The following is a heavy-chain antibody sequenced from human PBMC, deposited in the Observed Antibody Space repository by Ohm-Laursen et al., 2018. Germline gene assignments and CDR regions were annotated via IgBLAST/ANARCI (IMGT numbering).Heavy chain of an antibody. CDR1: GFTFNTYA. Sequence: SLRLSCTASGFTFNTYAMNWVRQVPGKGLEWVSSVIGSGVNTYYADSVKGRFSVSRDNSKNTLSLQMNSLRAEDTAVYYCAKGPFIAVAGSNYFFDYWGQGTLVTVSS. CDR2: VIGSGVNT. V-gene: IGHV3-23*01. D-gene: IGHD6-19*01. CDR3: AKGPFIAVAGSNYFFDY. J-gene: IGHJ4*02.